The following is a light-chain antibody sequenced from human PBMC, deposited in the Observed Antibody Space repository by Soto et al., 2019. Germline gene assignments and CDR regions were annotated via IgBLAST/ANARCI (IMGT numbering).Light chain of an antibody. CDR1: QSVYNN. J-gene: IGKJ1*01. CDR3: QQYGYAPWT. Sequence: EIVMTQSPATLSVSPGERATLSCRASQSVYNNLAWYQQKPGQAPRLVIYDIFTRATGVPTRISGSGSGTDFTLTISRLEPEDFAVYYCQQYGYAPWTFGQGTKVHIK. CDR2: DIF. V-gene: IGKV3D-15*01.